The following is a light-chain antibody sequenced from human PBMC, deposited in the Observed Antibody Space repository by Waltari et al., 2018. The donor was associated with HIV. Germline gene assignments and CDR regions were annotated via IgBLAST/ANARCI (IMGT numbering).Light chain of an antibody. V-gene: IGKV1-13*02. CDR2: AAP. Sequence: AIQLTQSPSSLSVSITDRVTITCRASPGIKSALAWYQQKPWQPPKLLIYAAPRLQSGVPSRFTGSGSGTDFTLTISSLQPEDFATYYCQQFNSYPWTFGQGTKVEVK. J-gene: IGKJ1*01. CDR3: QQFNSYPWT. CDR1: PGIKSA.